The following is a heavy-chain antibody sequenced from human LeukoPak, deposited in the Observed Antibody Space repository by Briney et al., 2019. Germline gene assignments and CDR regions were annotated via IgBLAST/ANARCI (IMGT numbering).Heavy chain of an antibody. CDR1: GGSISSYY. D-gene: IGHD5-12*01. J-gene: IGHJ4*02. V-gene: IGHV4-59*13. CDR2: IYYSGST. CDR3: ARTYSGYGWGYFDY. Sequence: SETLSLTCTVSGGSISSYYWSWIRKPPGKGLEWIGYIYYSGSTNYNPSLKSRVTISVDTSKNQFSLKLSSVTAADTAVYYCARTYSGYGWGYFDYWGQGTLVTVSS.